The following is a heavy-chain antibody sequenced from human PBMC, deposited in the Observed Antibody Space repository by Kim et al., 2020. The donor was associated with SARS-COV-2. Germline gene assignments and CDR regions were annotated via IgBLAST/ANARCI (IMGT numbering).Heavy chain of an antibody. D-gene: IGHD2-2*01. J-gene: IGHJ4*02. CDR3: AKAVCSSTSCSPFYY. Sequence: DSVKGRFTISRDNSKNTLYLQMNSLRAEDTAVYYCAKAVCSSTSCSPFYYWGQGTLVTVSS. V-gene: IGHV3-23*01.